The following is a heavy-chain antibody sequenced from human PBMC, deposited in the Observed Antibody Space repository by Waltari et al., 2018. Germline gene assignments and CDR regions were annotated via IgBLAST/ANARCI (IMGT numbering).Heavy chain of an antibody. V-gene: IGHV3-21*01. Sequence: EVQLVESGGGLVKPGGSLRLSCAASGFTFSSYSMNWVRQAPGKGMEWVVAISRTGSYTHYADSVKGRFTISRDNAKNSLYLQMNSLRAEDTAVYYCARGGWGFYLDDWGQGTLVTFSS. CDR1: GFTFSSYS. CDR3: ARGGWGFYLDD. CDR2: ISRTGSYT. D-gene: IGHD7-27*01. J-gene: IGHJ4*02.